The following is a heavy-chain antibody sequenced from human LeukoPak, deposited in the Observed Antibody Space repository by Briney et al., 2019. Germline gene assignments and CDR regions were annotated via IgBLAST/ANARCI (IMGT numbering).Heavy chain of an antibody. CDR2: ISGSGGST. V-gene: IGHV3-23*01. D-gene: IGHD3-10*01. CDR1: GFAFSSYA. CDR3: AKDHRLLWFGELFYFFDY. J-gene: IGHJ4*02. Sequence: GGSLRLSCAASGFAFSSYAMSWVRQAPGKGLEWVSAISGSGGSTYYADSVKGQFTISRDNSKNTLYLQMNSLRAEDTAVYYCAKDHRLLWFGELFYFFDYWGQGTLVTVSS.